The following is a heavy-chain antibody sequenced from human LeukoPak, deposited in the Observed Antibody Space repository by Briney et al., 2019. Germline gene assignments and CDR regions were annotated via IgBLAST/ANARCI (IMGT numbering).Heavy chain of an antibody. CDR3: VNDLQRNLGFDY. J-gene: IGHJ4*02. D-gene: IGHD3-3*01. CDR2: ISSSSSYI. Sequence: GGSLRLSCAGSGFAVSGHHMNWVRQAPVKGLEGVSSISSSSSYIYYADSVKGRFTISRDNAKNSLYLQMNSLRAEDTAVYYCVNDLQRNLGFDYWGQGTLVTVSS. V-gene: IGHV3-21*01. CDR1: GFAVSGHH.